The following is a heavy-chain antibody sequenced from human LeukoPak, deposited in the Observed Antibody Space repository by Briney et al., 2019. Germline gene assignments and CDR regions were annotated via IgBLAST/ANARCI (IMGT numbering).Heavy chain of an antibody. CDR3: ARGAYYYED. V-gene: IGHV3-23*01. CDR1: GFTFSSYA. CDR2: ISGSGGST. J-gene: IGHJ4*02. D-gene: IGHD3-22*01. Sequence: GGSLRLSCAASGFTFSSYAMSWVRQAPGKGLEWVSAISGSGGSTYYADSVKGRFTISRDNAKSSLYLQMNSLRAEDTAVYYCARGAYYYEDWGQGTLVTVSS.